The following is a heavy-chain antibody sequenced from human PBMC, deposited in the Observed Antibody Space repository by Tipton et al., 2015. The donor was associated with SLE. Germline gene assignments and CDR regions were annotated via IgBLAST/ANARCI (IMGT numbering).Heavy chain of an antibody. V-gene: IGHV1-2*02. CDR3: ARERGVRGVVGAGAAFQH. CDR1: GYTFSTYD. J-gene: IGHJ1*01. CDR2: INPNSGDT. D-gene: IGHD2-15*01. Sequence: VQLVQSGAEVKKPGASVKVSCKASGYTFSTYDINWVRQAPGQGLEWMGWINPNSGDTKYAQKFQGRVTMTRDTSMTTAYMELNRLRSDDTAVYYCARERGVRGVVGAGAAFQHWGQGTLVSVSS.